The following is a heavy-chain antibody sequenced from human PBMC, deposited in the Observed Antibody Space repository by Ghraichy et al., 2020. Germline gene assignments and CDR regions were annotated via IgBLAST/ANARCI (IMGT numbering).Heavy chain of an antibody. CDR1: GFSLSTSGVG. Sequence: SGPTLVKPTQTLTLTCTFSGFSLSTSGVGVGWIRQPPGKALEWLALIYWDDDKRYSPSLKSRLTITKDTSKNQVVLTMTNMDPVDTATYYCAHRLGIAAPHGGYYYYGMDVWGQGTTVTVSS. V-gene: IGHV2-5*02. CDR2: IYWDDDK. J-gene: IGHJ6*02. CDR3: AHRLGIAAPHGGYYYYGMDV. D-gene: IGHD6-6*01.